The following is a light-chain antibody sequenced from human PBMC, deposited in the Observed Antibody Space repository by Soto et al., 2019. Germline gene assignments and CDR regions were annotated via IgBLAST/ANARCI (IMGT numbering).Light chain of an antibody. CDR3: SSYTTTNRL. J-gene: IGLJ3*02. CDR1: SSDIGSNNY. CDR2: EVS. V-gene: IGLV2-14*01. Sequence: QSALTQPASVSGSPGQSITISCTGTSSDIGSNNYVSWFQQRPGKAPTLIIYEVSNRPSGVSNHFSGSNSGNTASLTISGLLPDDEAEYYCSSYTTTNRLFGGGTKLTVL.